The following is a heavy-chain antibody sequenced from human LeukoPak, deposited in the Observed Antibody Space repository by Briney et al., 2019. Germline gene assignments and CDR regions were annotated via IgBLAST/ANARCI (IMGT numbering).Heavy chain of an antibody. Sequence: PSETLSLACTVSGGSINAYYWSWIRQPPGKGLEWIAYVRDNGENNYNPSLKSRVAISVDTANNQISLRLNFVTAADTAIYYCARQPANTAAFDIWGLGTMVTVSS. J-gene: IGHJ3*02. D-gene: IGHD5-18*01. CDR1: GGSINAYY. CDR2: VRDNGEN. V-gene: IGHV4-59*08. CDR3: ARQPANTAAFDI.